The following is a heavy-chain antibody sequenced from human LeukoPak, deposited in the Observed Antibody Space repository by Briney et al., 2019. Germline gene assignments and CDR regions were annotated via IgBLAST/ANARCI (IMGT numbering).Heavy chain of an antibody. Sequence: PSETLSLTCAVYGGSFSGYYWSWIRQPPGKGLEWIGEINHSGSTNYNPSLKSRVTISVDTSKNQFSLKLSSVTAADTAVYYCARGELGYYWNFDLWGRGTLVTVSS. CDR3: ARGELGYYWNFDL. CDR1: GGSFSGYY. CDR2: INHSGST. D-gene: IGHD7-27*01. J-gene: IGHJ2*01. V-gene: IGHV4-34*01.